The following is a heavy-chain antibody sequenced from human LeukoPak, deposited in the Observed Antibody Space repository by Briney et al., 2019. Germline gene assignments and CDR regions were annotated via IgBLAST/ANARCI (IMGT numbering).Heavy chain of an antibody. V-gene: IGHV3-48*01. CDR2: IGSSSGTI. CDR3: ARHYCTSTTCFSGAFDY. Sequence: GGSLRLSCAASGFTFSTYSMNWVRQAPGKGLEWVSYIGSSSGTIYYADSVKGRFTISRDNAKNSLFLQMNSLRAEDTAVYYCARHYCTSTTCFSGAFDYWGQGTLVTVSS. D-gene: IGHD2-2*01. CDR1: GFTFSTYS. J-gene: IGHJ4*02.